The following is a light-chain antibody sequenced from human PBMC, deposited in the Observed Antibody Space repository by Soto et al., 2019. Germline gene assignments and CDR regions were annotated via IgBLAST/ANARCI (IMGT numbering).Light chain of an antibody. CDR1: QSVSSSY. J-gene: IGKJ4*01. CDR3: QQYGSSRFT. V-gene: IGKV3-20*01. Sequence: EIVLTQSPGTLSLSPGERATLSCRASQSVSSSYLAWYQQKPGQAPRLLIYGASSRATGIPDRFSGSGSGTDFTLTISRLEPEDVAVYYCQQYGSSRFTFGGGTKVEIK. CDR2: GAS.